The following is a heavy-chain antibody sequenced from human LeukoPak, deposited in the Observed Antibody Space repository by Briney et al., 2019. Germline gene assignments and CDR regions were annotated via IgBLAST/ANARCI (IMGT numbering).Heavy chain of an antibody. CDR3: ARHAPSYTSGWYYFDY. V-gene: IGHV4-59*08. Sequence: SETLSLTCTVSGGSISSYYWCWIRQPPGKGLEWIGYIYYSGSTNYNPSLKSRVTISVDTSKNQFSLKLSSVTAADTAVYYCARHAPSYTSGWYYFDYWGQGTLVTVSS. CDR2: IYYSGST. J-gene: IGHJ4*02. CDR1: GGSISSYY. D-gene: IGHD6-19*01.